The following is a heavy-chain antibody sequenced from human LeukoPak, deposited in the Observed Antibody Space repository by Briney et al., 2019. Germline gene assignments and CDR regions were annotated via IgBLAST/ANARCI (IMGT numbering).Heavy chain of an antibody. Sequence: LRLSXAASEFTFNNYVMSWVRQAPGKGLEWVSGISGSGSDTYYADSVKGRFTISRDNSKNTLYLQMNSLRAEDTAVYYCARDSHGRRVAVAGPLSYWGQGTLVTVSS. J-gene: IGHJ4*02. V-gene: IGHV3-23*01. CDR3: ARDSHGRRVAVAGPLSY. CDR1: EFTFNNYV. CDR2: ISGSGSDT. D-gene: IGHD6-19*01.